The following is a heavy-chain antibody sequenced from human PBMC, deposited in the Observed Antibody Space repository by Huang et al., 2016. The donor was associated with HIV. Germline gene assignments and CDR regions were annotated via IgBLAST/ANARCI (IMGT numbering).Heavy chain of an antibody. D-gene: IGHD3-3*01. V-gene: IGHV1-8*01. CDR1: GYHLITYV. CDR2: INADNGNR. Sequence: VQLVHSGAELRMPGASVTLSCKASGYHLITYVISWVRQAAGQGLEWMEWINADNGNRGYAQKYKGKVNIRRNTCIKTVYMEVNNPKNEKAIGYNCARNLMYYRSGYYTHYAMDVWGQGTTVTVSS. J-gene: IGHJ6*02. CDR3: ARNLMYYRSGYYTHYAMDV.